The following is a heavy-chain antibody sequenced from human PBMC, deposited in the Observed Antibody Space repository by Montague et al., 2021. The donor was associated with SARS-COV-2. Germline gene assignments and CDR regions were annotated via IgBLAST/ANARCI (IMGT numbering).Heavy chain of an antibody. CDR2: IHTSGNT. D-gene: IGHD3-10*01. CDR3: AREATSWFGELMGVWFDP. J-gene: IGHJ5*02. Sequence: SETLSLTCTVSGASITTYYWSWIRQSAGKGLEWIGRIHTSGNTNYNPTLRSRVTMSVDTSKNKFSLKLNSVTAVDTAVYYCAREATSWFGELMGVWFDPWGQGTLVTVSS. V-gene: IGHV4-4*07. CDR1: GASITTYY.